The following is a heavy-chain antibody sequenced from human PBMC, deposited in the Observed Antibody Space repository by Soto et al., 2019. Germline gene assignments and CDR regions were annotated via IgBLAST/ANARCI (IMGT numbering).Heavy chain of an antibody. D-gene: IGHD1-20*01. CDR3: ALDQSSAIITSTHFDP. CDR1: GFLFRTYA. V-gene: IGHV3-30-3*01. Sequence: GGSLRLSCAASGFLFRTYAMNWVRQAPGKGLEWVADISYDGSTVFYADSVKGRFTISRDNSKNTLYLQMNSLRPEDTAVYYCALDQSSAIITSTHFDPWGQGTLVTVAS. CDR2: ISYDGSTV. J-gene: IGHJ5*02.